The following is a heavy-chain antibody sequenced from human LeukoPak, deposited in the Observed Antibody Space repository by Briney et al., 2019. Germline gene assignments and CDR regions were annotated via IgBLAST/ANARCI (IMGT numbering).Heavy chain of an antibody. Sequence: GGSLRLSCAASGFTFDDYGMIWVRQAPGKGLEWVSGITWNGGSTAYADSVKGRFTISRDNAKNSLYLQMNSLRAEDTAFYYCARDYIEVSARGTEYFQHWGQGTLVTVSS. J-gene: IGHJ1*01. D-gene: IGHD6-19*01. CDR3: ARDYIEVSARGTEYFQH. CDR1: GFTFDDYG. V-gene: IGHV3-20*04. CDR2: ITWNGGST.